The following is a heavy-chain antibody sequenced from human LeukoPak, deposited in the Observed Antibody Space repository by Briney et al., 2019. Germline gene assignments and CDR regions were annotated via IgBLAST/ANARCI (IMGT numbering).Heavy chain of an antibody. CDR2: ISSSSSTI. CDR1: GFTFSSYS. J-gene: IGHJ3*01. V-gene: IGHV3-48*01. Sequence: GGSLRLSCAASGFTFSSYSMNWVRQAPGKGLEWVSYISSSSSTIYYADSVKGRFTISRDNAKNSLYLQMNSLRAEDTAVYYCAKEASSYSSWYYSDAFDFWGRGTMVTVSS. D-gene: IGHD6-13*01. CDR3: AKEASSYSSWYYSDAFDF.